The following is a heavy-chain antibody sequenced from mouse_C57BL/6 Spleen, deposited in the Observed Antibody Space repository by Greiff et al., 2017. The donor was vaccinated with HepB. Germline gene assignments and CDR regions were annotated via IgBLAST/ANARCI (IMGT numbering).Heavy chain of an antibody. V-gene: IGHV5-4*03. D-gene: IGHD1-1*01. CDR2: ISDGGSYT. CDR3: ARLGYYGSPFDY. J-gene: IGHJ2*01. CDR1: GFTFSSYA. Sequence: EVKVEESGGGLVRPGGSLKLSCAASGFTFSSYAMPWVRQTPEKGLEWVATISDGGSYTYYPDNVKGRFTFSRDNAKNNLYLQMSHLKSEDTAMYYCARLGYYGSPFDYWGQGTTLTVSS.